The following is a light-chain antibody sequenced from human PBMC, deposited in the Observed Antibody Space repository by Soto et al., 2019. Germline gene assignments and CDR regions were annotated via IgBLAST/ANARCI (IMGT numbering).Light chain of an antibody. Sequence: EIVMTQSPATLSVSPGERATLSCRASQSVSSNLAWYQQKPGQAPRLLIYDASNRATGIPDRFSGSGAGAYFNLTISRLEPADFGVYYCQQYGSSHTFGQGTRLEIK. CDR1: QSVSSN. CDR2: DAS. CDR3: QQYGSSHT. V-gene: IGKV3-20*01. J-gene: IGKJ5*01.